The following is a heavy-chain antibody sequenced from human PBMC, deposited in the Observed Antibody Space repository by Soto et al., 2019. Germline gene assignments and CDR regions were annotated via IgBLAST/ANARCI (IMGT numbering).Heavy chain of an antibody. V-gene: IGHV4-61*01. J-gene: IGHJ1*01. CDR1: GGSVSSGSYY. Sequence: SETLSLTCTVSGGSVSSGSYYWSWIRQPPGKGLEWIGYIYYSGSTNYNPSLKSRVTISVDTSKNQFSLKLSSVTAADTAVYYCASSSRYYYDSSGLDFQHWGQGTLVTVSS. D-gene: IGHD3-22*01. CDR3: ASSSRYYYDSSGLDFQH. CDR2: IYYSGST.